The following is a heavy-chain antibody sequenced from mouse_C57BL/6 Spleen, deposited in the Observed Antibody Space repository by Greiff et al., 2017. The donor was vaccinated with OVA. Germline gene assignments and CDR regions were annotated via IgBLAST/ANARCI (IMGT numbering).Heavy chain of an antibody. CDR3: ARSANYYGSSYDYAMDY. Sequence: VQLKESGAELARPGASVKLSCKASGYTFTSYGISWVKQRTGQGLEWIGEIYPRSGNTYYNEKFKGKATLTADKSSSTAYMELRSLTSEDSAVYFCARSANYYGSSYDYAMDYWGQGTSVTVSS. CDR1: GYTFTSYG. CDR2: IYPRSGNT. D-gene: IGHD1-1*01. V-gene: IGHV1-81*01. J-gene: IGHJ4*01.